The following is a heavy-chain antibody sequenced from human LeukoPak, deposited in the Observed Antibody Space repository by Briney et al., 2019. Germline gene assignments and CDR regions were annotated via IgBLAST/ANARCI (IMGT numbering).Heavy chain of an antibody. Sequence: SETLSLTCAVYGGSFSGYYWSWIRQPPGKALEWFGYIYYSGSTYYNPSLKSRVTISVDTSKNQFSLKLSSVTAADTAVYYCASFYCSSTSCYVVDPWGQGTLVTVSS. J-gene: IGHJ5*02. CDR2: IYYSGST. V-gene: IGHV4-34*01. D-gene: IGHD2-2*01. CDR1: GGSFSGYY. CDR3: ASFYCSSTSCYVVDP.